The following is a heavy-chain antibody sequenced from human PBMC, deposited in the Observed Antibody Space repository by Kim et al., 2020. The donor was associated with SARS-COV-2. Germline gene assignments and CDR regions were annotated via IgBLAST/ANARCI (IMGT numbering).Heavy chain of an antibody. Sequence: SVKVSCKASGGTFSSYAISWVRQAPGQGLEWMGGIIPIFGTANYAQKFQGRVTITADESTSTAYMELSSLRSEDTAVYYCARTFWGSGSYYPSGDYYYYGMDVWGQGTTVTVSS. CDR2: IIPIFGTA. D-gene: IGHD3-10*01. CDR1: GGTFSSYA. J-gene: IGHJ6*02. V-gene: IGHV1-69*13. CDR3: ARTFWGSGSYYPSGDYYYYGMDV.